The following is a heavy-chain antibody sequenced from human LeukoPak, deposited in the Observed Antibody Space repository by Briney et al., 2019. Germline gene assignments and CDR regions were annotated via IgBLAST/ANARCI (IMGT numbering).Heavy chain of an antibody. V-gene: IGHV4-59*01. CDR3: ARGGSRQSSSSDLDY. CDR2: VHYTGST. CDR1: GGSFSPYY. D-gene: IGHD6-6*01. J-gene: IGHJ4*02. Sequence: PSGTLSLTCTVSGGSFSPYYWNWIRQPPGKGLEWIGYVHYTGSTNYNPSLRSRIAISVATSKNQFSLRLNSVTAADTAVYYCARGGSRQSSSSDLDYWGQGTLVTVSS.